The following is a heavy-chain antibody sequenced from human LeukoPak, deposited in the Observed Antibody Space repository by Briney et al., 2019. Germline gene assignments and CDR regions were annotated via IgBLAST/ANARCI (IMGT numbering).Heavy chain of an antibody. Sequence: SVKVSCKASGGTFSSYAINWVRQAPGQGLEWMGGIIPIFGTANYAQKFQGRVTITADKSTSTAYMELSSLRSEDTAVYYCARGVHPGYSGNEGGWGQGTLVTVSS. CDR2: IIPIFGTA. J-gene: IGHJ4*02. CDR3: ARGVHPGYSGNEGG. V-gene: IGHV1-69*06. CDR1: GGTFSSYA. D-gene: IGHD5-12*01.